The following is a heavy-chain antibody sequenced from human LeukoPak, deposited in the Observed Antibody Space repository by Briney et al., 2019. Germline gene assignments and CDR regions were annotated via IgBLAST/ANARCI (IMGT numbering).Heavy chain of an antibody. D-gene: IGHD6-19*01. CDR2: IYHSGST. J-gene: IGHJ4*02. Sequence: SETLSLTCTVSGYSISSGYYWGWIRQPPGKGLEWIGSIYHSGSTYYNPSLKSRVTISLDTSKNQFSLKLSSLTAADTAVYYCARGGSGWYNFWGQGTWSPSPQ. V-gene: IGHV4-38-2*02. CDR1: GYSISSGYY. CDR3: ARGGSGWYNF.